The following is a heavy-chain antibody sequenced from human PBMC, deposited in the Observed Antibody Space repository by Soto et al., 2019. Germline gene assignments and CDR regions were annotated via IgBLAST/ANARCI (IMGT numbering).Heavy chain of an antibody. J-gene: IGHJ5*01. CDR1: GGSFSSGDYY. CDR3: ARAYSSGWFSS. V-gene: IGHV4-30-4*01. CDR2: IYYSGSS. Sequence: QVQLQESGPGLVKPSQTVSLTCAVSGGSFSSGDYYWGWGRQPPGKGLVRNGYIYYSGSSDYNPTLKSRVTISVDPSTNQFSLKLSSVTAADTAVYYCARAYSSGWFSSWGQGTLVTVSS. D-gene: IGHD6-19*01.